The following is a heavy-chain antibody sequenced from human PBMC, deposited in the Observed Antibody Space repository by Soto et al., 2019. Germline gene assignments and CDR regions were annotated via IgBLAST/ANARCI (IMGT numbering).Heavy chain of an antibody. CDR1: GYTFTNYW. CDR2: IYPGDSDT. Sequence: PGESLKISCKGSGYTFTNYWIGWVRQMPGKGLEWMGIIYPGDSDTKYNPSFQGQVTISADKSITTTYLQWSSLKASNTAIYYCAASIFYYGMDVWGQGTTVTVSS. CDR3: AASIFYYGMDV. J-gene: IGHJ6*02. V-gene: IGHV5-51*01.